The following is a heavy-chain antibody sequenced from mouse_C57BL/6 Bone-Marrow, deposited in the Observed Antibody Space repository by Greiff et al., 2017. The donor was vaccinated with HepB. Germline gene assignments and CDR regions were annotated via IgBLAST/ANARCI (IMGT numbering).Heavy chain of an antibody. CDR3: SEDSAVYYCACGPGSSPWYFDV. D-gene: IGHD1-1*01. Sequence: QVQLQQSGPELARPWASVKISCQAFYTFSRRVHFAIRDTTYWMQWVKQRPGQGLEWIGAIYPGNGDTSYNQKFKGKATLTADKSSSTAYMQLSSLTSEDSAVYYCACGPGSSPWYFDVWGTGTTVTVSS. CDR1: YTFSRRVH. CDR2: GQGLEWIG. V-gene: IGHV1-87*01. J-gene: IGHJ1*03.